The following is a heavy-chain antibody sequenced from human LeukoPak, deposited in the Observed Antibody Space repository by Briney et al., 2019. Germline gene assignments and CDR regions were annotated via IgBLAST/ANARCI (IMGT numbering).Heavy chain of an antibody. V-gene: IGHV3-7*01. D-gene: IGHD4-23*01. J-gene: IGHJ4*02. Sequence: SGGSLRLSCAASGFTFSSYWTSWVRQAPGKGLEWVANIKQDGGEKYYVDSVKGRFTISRDNAKNSLYLQMNSLRAEDTAVYYCARVPNSRSFDYWGQGTLVTVSS. CDR1: GFTFSSYW. CDR2: IKQDGGEK. CDR3: ARVPNSRSFDY.